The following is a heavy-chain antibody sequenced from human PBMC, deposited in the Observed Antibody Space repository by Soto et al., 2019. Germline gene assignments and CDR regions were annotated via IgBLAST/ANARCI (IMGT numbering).Heavy chain of an antibody. D-gene: IGHD3-10*01. Sequence: QVQLVQSGAEVKKPGASVKVSCKASGYTFTSYAMHWVRQAPGQRLEWMGWIHAGNGNTKYSQQFQGRVTITRDTSASTAYMEPSSLRSQDTAVYSCARTDYYYLDYWCQGTLVTVSS. CDR3: ARTDYYYLDY. V-gene: IGHV1-3*01. J-gene: IGHJ4*02. CDR2: IHAGNGNT. CDR1: GYTFTSYA.